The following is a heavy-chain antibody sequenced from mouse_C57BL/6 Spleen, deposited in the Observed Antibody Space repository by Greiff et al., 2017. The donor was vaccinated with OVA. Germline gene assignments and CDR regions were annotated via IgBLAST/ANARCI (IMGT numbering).Heavy chain of an antibody. Sequence: EVQLQQSGPVLVKPGASVKMSCKASGSTFTDYYMNWVKQSHGKSLEWIGVINPYNGGTSYNQKFKGKATLTVDKSSSTAYMELNSLTSEDSAVYYCARGAVFRRDFDYWGQGTTLTVSS. CDR3: ARGAVFRRDFDY. V-gene: IGHV1-19*01. J-gene: IGHJ2*01. CDR1: GSTFTDYY. CDR2: INPYNGGT.